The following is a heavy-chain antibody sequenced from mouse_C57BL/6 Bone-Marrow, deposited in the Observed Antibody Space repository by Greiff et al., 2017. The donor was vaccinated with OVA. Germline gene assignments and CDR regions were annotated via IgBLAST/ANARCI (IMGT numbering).Heavy chain of an antibody. V-gene: IGHV10-3*01. CDR3: VREEEWLLMDY. D-gene: IGHD2-3*01. J-gene: IGHJ4*01. CDR1: GFIFNHYP. CDR2: IRSNCSNYAT. Sequence: GGGLVQPKGSLKLSCAVPGFIFNHYPMHWVRLAPGKGLAWVARIRSNCSNYATYYADSVKDRFTISRDDPQSMLYLQMNNLKTEDTDKYYCVREEEWLLMDYWGQGTSVTVSS.